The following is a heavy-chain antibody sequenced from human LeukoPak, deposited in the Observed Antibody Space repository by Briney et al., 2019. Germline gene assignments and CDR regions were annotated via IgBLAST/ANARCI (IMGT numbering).Heavy chain of an antibody. CDR2: INYSGST. CDR3: ARLNYGIGDY. D-gene: IGHD3-10*01. Sequence: SETLSLTCTVSGGSISSSSYYWGWIRQPPGKGLGWIGSINYSGSTYYNPSLKSRVTISVDTSKNQFSLKLSSVTAADTAVYYCARLNYGIGDYWGQGTLVTGSS. J-gene: IGHJ4*02. V-gene: IGHV4-39*01. CDR1: GGSISSSSYY.